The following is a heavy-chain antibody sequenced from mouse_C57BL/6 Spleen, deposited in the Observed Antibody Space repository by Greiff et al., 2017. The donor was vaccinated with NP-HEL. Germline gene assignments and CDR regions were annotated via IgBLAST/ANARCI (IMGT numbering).Heavy chain of an antibody. Sequence: VQLQQSGAELARPGASVKMSCKASGYTFTSYTMHWVKQRPGQGLEWIGYINPSSGYTKYNQKFKDKATLTADKSSSTAYMQLSSLTSEDSAVYYCARFTTVENWYFDVWGTGTTVTVSS. V-gene: IGHV1-4*01. CDR2: INPSSGYT. CDR1: GYTFTSYT. D-gene: IGHD1-1*01. J-gene: IGHJ1*03. CDR3: ARFTTVENWYFDV.